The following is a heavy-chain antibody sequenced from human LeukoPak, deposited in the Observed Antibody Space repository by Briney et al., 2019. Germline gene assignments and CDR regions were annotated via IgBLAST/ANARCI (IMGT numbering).Heavy chain of an antibody. CDR2: IRPETGEP. Sequence: ASVKVSCKISGFGLSVLSIHCMRQAPGKGLEWVGGIRPETGEPIFAQKFRGRVTITEDTFTDTGYLELGGPTSEDTAVYYCSTDSGRSYFYFDFWGQGTLVTVSS. CDR3: STDSGRSYFYFDF. J-gene: IGHJ4*02. D-gene: IGHD3-10*01. CDR1: GFGLSVLS. V-gene: IGHV1-24*01.